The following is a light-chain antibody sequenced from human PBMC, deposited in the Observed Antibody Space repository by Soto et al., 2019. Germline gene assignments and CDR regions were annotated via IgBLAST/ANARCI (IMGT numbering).Light chain of an antibody. CDR2: STN. J-gene: IGLJ2*01. V-gene: IGLV1-44*01. CDR3: AAWDDSLNGVV. CDR1: SSNIGSNI. Sequence: QSVLTQPPSASGTPGQRVTISCSGSSSNIGSNIVNWYQQLPGTAPKLLIYSTNQRPSGVPDRFSGSKSGTSASLAIRGLQSEDEADYSCAAWDDSLNGVVFGGGTKLTVL.